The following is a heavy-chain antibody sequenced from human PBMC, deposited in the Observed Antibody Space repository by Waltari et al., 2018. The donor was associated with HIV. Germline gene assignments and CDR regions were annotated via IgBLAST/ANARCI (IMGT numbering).Heavy chain of an antibody. CDR1: GDTFGNYA. Sequence: QVQLVQSGPEVKKPGSSVKISCKSSGDTFGNYAIAWVRQAPGQGLEWMGRIVPSLSVTTYAEKFQDRVTITADGSTTTAYMELRSLKSGDTAVFYCALEGGNYVSPLNFWGQGTLVTVSS. J-gene: IGHJ4*02. CDR3: ALEGGNYVSPLNF. CDR2: IVPSLSVT. D-gene: IGHD1-26*01. V-gene: IGHV1-69*04.